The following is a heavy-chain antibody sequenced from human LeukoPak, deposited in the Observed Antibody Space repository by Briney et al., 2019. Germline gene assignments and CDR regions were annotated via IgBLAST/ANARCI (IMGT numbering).Heavy chain of an antibody. CDR2: IGNTET. V-gene: IGHV3-23*01. Sequence: PGGSLRPSCAASGFTFSNAWMSWVRQAPGKGLEWVATIGNTETFYADSVTGRFTISRDNSKNTVNLQMKRLRVEDTAIYYCAKDWIQFNRVFDCFDSWGQGTLVTVSS. CDR3: AKDWIQFNRVFDCFDS. D-gene: IGHD5-18*01. CDR1: GFTFSNAW. J-gene: IGHJ4*02.